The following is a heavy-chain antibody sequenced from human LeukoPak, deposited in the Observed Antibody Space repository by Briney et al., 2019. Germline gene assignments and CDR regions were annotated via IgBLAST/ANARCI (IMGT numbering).Heavy chain of an antibody. CDR3: ARDCGTSQALTAAGAFDF. V-gene: IGHV3-33*01. J-gene: IGHJ3*01. CDR2: IGENGSNK. CDR1: GFTFKSRG. Sequence: PGGSLRLSCAASGFTFKSRGMHWVRQAPGKGLEGGSVIGENGSNKYYADSVTGRFTISRDNSKNAVYLQMSSLRVEDTAVYYCARDCGTSQALTAAGAFDFWGQGTMVTVS. D-gene: IGHD1-26*01.